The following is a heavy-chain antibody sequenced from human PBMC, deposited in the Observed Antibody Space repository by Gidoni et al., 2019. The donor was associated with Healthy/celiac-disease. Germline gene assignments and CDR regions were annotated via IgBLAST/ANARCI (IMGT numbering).Heavy chain of an antibody. CDR1: GAPFSSSA. D-gene: IGHD6-13*01. V-gene: IGHV1-69*01. Sequence: VQLVQPGAEVKKPGSSMKVPCKASGAPFSSSAITWGPQAAGPGLEWMGGIIPIFGTAICAPKFQGRVTITADESTSTAYMELSSLGSEHTAVYYCARVIPIAASGPRDYYYYGMDVWGQGTTVTVSS. CDR3: ARVIPIAASGPRDYYYYGMDV. CDR2: IIPIFGTA. J-gene: IGHJ6*02.